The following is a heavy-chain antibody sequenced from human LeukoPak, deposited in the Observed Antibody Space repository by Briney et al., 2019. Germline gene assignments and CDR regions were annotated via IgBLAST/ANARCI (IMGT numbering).Heavy chain of an antibody. CDR1: GDSVSSNSAA. Sequence: SQTLSLTCAISGDSVSSNSAAWHWIRQSPSRGLEWLGRKYYRSTWNNDYAVSVKGRITIKADTTKNQFSLQLNSVTPEDTAVYYCAGRVPYTSSWYGDYFDYWGQGTLVTVSS. J-gene: IGHJ4*02. CDR2: KYYRSTWNN. D-gene: IGHD6-13*01. CDR3: AGRVPYTSSWYGDYFDY. V-gene: IGHV6-1*01.